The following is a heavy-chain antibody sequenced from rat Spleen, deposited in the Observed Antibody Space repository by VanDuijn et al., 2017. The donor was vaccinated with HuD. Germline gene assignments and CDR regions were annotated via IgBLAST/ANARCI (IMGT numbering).Heavy chain of an antibody. CDR1: GFTFNNYW. Sequence: EVHLVESGGGLVQPGRSLKLSCVASGFTFNNYWMTWIRQAPGKGLEWVASITNTGGSTYYPDSVKGRFTISRDDAKSTLYLQMNSLRSEDTATYYCARPPYDGTYYHYFDYWGQGVMVTVSS. CDR2: ITNTGGST. D-gene: IGHD1-12*02. CDR3: ARPPYDGTYYHYFDY. V-gene: IGHV5-31*01. J-gene: IGHJ2*01.